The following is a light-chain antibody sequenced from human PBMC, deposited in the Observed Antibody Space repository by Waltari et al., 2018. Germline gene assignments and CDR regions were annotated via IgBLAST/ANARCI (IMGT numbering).Light chain of an antibody. CDR2: DVS. V-gene: IGLV2-14*01. CDR1: SHDIGLYDY. Sequence: QSALTQPASVSGSPGQSITISCTGTSHDIGLYDYVSWYQQYPGKAPKLIIYDVSNRPSGVSNRLSGSKSGNTASLTISGLQAEDEADYYCSSYSRSSTLVVFGGGAKLTV. CDR3: SSYSRSSTLVV. J-gene: IGLJ3*02.